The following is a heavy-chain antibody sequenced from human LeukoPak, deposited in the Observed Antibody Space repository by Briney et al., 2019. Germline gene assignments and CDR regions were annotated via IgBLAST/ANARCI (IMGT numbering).Heavy chain of an antibody. V-gene: IGHV1-18*01. Sequence: GASVKVSCKASGYTFTSYGISWVRQAPGQGLEWMGWISAYNGNTNYAQKLQGRVTMTTDTSTSTAYMELRSLRSDDTAVYYCAREGGRILYSSSWKYYFDYWGQGTLVTVSS. D-gene: IGHD6-13*01. CDR3: AREGGRILYSSSWKYYFDY. CDR2: ISAYNGNT. CDR1: GYTFTSYG. J-gene: IGHJ4*02.